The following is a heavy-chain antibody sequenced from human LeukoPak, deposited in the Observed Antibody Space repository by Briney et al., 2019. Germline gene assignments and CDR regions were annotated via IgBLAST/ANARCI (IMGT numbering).Heavy chain of an antibody. CDR2: IYTSGST. D-gene: IGHD3-3*01. V-gene: IGHV4-61*02. CDR1: GGSISSGSYY. J-gene: IGHJ4*02. Sequence: SGTLSLTCTVSGGSISSGSYYWSWIRQPAGKGLEWIGRIYTSGSTNYNPSLKSRVTISVDTSKNQFSLKLSSVTAADTAVYYCARGDFWSGYEDYWGQGTLVTVSS. CDR3: ARGDFWSGYEDY.